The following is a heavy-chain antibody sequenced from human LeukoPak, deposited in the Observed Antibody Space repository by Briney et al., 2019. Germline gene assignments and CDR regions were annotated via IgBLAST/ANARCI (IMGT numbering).Heavy chain of an antibody. CDR3: AREKPWFGELFGAFDI. J-gene: IGHJ3*02. Sequence: GASVKVSCKASGYTFTSYGISWVRQAPGQGLEWVGWISAYNGNTNYAQKLQGRVTMTTDTSTNTAYMELRSLRSDDTAVYYCAREKPWFGELFGAFDIWGQGTMVTVSS. D-gene: IGHD3-10*01. CDR2: ISAYNGNT. V-gene: IGHV1-18*01. CDR1: GYTFTSYG.